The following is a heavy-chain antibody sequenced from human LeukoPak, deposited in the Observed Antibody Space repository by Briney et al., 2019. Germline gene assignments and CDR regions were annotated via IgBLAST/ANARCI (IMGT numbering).Heavy chain of an antibody. D-gene: IGHD6-6*01. CDR2: INTNTGNP. J-gene: IGHJ6*03. Sequence: PGASVTVSCKASGYSFTTYAMNWVRQAPGQGLEWMGWINTNTGNPTYAQGFTGRFVFSLDTSVSTAYLQISSLKAEDTAVYYCARDGDIAARPGVYYYYYYMDVWGKGTTVTVSS. CDR3: ARDGDIAARPGVYYYYYYMDV. CDR1: GYSFTTYA. V-gene: IGHV7-4-1*02.